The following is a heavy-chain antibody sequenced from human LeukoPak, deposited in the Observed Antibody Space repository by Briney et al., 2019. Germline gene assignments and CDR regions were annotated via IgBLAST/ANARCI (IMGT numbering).Heavy chain of an antibody. Sequence: SVKVSCKASGGTLSSYAISWVRQAPGQGLEWMGGIIPIFGTANYAQKFQGRVTITTDESTSTAYMELSSLRSEDTAVYYCARGVGAIAYFDYWGQGTLVTVSS. CDR2: IIPIFGTA. D-gene: IGHD1-26*01. J-gene: IGHJ4*02. V-gene: IGHV1-69*05. CDR1: GGTLSSYA. CDR3: ARGVGAIAYFDY.